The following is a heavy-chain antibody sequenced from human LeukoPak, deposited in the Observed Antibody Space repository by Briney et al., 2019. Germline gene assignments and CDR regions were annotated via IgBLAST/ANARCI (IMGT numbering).Heavy chain of an antibody. CDR2: ISGGSDSN. CDR1: GFNFSDHP. D-gene: IGHD1-26*01. CDR3: ARDRPPVGAIDY. V-gene: IGHV3-48*02. Sequence: GGSLRLSCAASGFNFSDHPVNWVRQAPGEGLEWVSYISGGSDSNYYADSVKGRFTISRDNANNSLYLHMSSLRDEDTAVYFCARDRPPVGAIDYWRQGTLVTVSS. J-gene: IGHJ4*02.